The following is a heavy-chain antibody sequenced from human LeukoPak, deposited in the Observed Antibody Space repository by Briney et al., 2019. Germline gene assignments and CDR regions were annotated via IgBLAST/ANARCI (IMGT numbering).Heavy chain of an antibody. CDR2: IDYGRST. J-gene: IGHJ1*01. D-gene: IGHD2-2*01. CDR1: GGYISSGGHY. CDR3: ASYNKYQVHHGTEYFQH. Sequence: ALSLPCTVSGGYISSGGHYWSWLRPHPGKGLDWTGYIDYGRSTYYSPSLKSRVTISVDTSKNQFSLKLSSVTAADTAVYYCASYNKYQVHHGTEYFQHWGQGTLVTVSS. V-gene: IGHV4-31*03.